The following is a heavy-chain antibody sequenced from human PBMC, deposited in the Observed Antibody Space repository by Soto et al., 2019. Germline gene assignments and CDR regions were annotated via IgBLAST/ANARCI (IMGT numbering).Heavy chain of an antibody. Sequence: QVQLVQSGPEVKKPGASVNVSCKASGYTFSNSGFSWMRQAPGQGLEWMGWISTYNGNTNYAQKFQGRLSMTTDTSTSTAFMELRTLRSDDTAVYYCARDEYNNGRNWLNPWGQGTLVTVTS. D-gene: IGHD2-8*01. J-gene: IGHJ5*02. CDR3: ARDEYNNGRNWLNP. CDR1: GYTFSNSG. CDR2: ISTYNGNT. V-gene: IGHV1-18*01.